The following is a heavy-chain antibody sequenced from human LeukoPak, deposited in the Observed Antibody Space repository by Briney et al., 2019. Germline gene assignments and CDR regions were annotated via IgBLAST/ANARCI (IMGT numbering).Heavy chain of an antibody. J-gene: IGHJ4*02. CDR2: IYYSGST. D-gene: IGHD3-22*01. Sequence: SETLSLTCTVSGGSISSGDYYWSWIRQPPGKGLEWIGYIYYSGSTYYNPSLKSRVTISVDTSKNQFSLKLSSVTAADTAVYYCARVNRVPDYYDSVGEFDYWGQGTLATVSS. CDR1: GGSISSGDYY. CDR3: ARVNRVPDYYDSVGEFDY. V-gene: IGHV4-30-4*01.